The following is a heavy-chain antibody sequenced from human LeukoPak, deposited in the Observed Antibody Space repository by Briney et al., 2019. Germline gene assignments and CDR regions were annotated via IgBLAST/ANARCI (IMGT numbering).Heavy chain of an antibody. J-gene: IGHJ4*02. CDR3: ARDRDGDCLGY. Sequence: KTGGSLRLSCAASGFTFSSYTMNWVRQAPGKGLEWVSSITGSSSYIYFADSVKGRFTISRDNAKNSLYLQMNSLRAEDTAVYYCARDRDGDCLGYWGQGTLVTVSS. V-gene: IGHV3-21*01. D-gene: IGHD2-21*02. CDR1: GFTFSSYT. CDR2: ITGSSSYI.